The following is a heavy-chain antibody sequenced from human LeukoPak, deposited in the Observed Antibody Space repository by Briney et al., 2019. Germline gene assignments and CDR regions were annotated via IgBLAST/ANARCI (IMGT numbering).Heavy chain of an antibody. CDR1: GFTFSSYS. CDR2: ISSASGSI. Sequence: GGSLRLSCAASGFTFSSYSMNWVRQAPGKGLEWVSYISSASGSIYYADSVKGRFTISRDNAKNSLFLQMNSLRAEDTAVYYCARLPAYCSSTSCYYDYWGQGTLDTVSS. CDR3: ARLPAYCSSTSCYYDY. J-gene: IGHJ4*02. D-gene: IGHD2-2*01. V-gene: IGHV3-48*04.